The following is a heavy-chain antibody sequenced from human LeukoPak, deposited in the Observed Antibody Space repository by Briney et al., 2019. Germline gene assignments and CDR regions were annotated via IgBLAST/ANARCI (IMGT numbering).Heavy chain of an antibody. D-gene: IGHD2-8*01. J-gene: IGHJ4*02. V-gene: IGHV5-51*01. Sequence: NPGESLKISCQTSGYRFSTYWIGWVRQMPGKGLEWMGLIYPGDSDTRYSPSFQGQVTMSAGKSTSTAYLQWSSLRASDTAMYYCSRVYDTYWFDWGQGTLVTVSA. CDR2: IYPGDSDT. CDR3: SRVYDTYWFD. CDR1: GYRFSTYW.